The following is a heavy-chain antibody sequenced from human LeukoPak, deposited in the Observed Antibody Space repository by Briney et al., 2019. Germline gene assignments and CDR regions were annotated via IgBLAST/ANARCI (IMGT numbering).Heavy chain of an antibody. V-gene: IGHV3-30-3*01. CDR3: AREGVGRRELGPFDI. Sequence: QPGGSLRLSCAASGFTFSSYAMHWVRQAPGKGLEWVAVISYDGSNKYYADSVKDRFTISRDNSKNTLYLQMNSLRAEDTAVYYCAREGVGRRELGPFDIWGQGTMVTVSP. CDR2: ISYDGSNK. D-gene: IGHD1-26*01. J-gene: IGHJ3*02. CDR1: GFTFSSYA.